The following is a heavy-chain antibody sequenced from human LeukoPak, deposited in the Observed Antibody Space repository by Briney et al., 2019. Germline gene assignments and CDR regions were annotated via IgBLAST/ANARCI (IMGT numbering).Heavy chain of an antibody. Sequence: SETLSLTCTVSGGSISSGNYYWGWVRQPPGKGLEWIGSIHSNGNTYYSSSLRSRLSISIDTSKNQFSLKLSSVTAAGTAVYYCTRDLGNWDIDYWGQGILVTVSS. V-gene: IGHV4-39*07. CDR3: TRDLGNWDIDY. CDR1: GGSISSGNYY. CDR2: IHSNGNT. J-gene: IGHJ4*02. D-gene: IGHD7-27*01.